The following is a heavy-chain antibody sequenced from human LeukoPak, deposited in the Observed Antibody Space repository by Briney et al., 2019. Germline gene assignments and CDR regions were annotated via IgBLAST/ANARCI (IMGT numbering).Heavy chain of an antibody. CDR1: GGSISGYY. D-gene: IGHD2-8*01. Sequence: SETLSLTCTVSGGSISGYYWSWIRQPPGKGLEWMGYVYHSGSTKYNPSLESRVTMSIDTSKNQFSLMLNSLTAADTAVYYCARYRRNNDYYLDDWGQGTLVTVSS. J-gene: IGHJ4*02. CDR2: VYHSGST. V-gene: IGHV4-59*12. CDR3: ARYRRNNDYYLDD.